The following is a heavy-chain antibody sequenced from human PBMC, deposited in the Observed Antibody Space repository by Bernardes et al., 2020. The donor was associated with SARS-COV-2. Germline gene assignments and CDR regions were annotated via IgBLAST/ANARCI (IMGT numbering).Heavy chain of an antibody. J-gene: IGHJ4*02. CDR1: GFTFSNYE. Sequence: GESLRLSCAASGFTFSNYEMNWARQTPGKGLEWVSYISSSGSTIYYADSVKGRFTISRDNAKNSLYLQMNSLRAEDTAVYYCARASPPFYYDDSGPFDYWGQRTLVTVSA. D-gene: IGHD3-22*01. CDR3: ARASPPFYYDDSGPFDY. CDR2: ISSSGSTI. V-gene: IGHV3-48*03.